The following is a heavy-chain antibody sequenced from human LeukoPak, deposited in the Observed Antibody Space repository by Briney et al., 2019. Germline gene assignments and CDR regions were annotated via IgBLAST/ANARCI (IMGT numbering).Heavy chain of an antibody. Sequence: GGSLRPSCAASGFTFSDYYMSWIRQAPGRGLEWVSYISSSGSTIYYADSVKGRFTISRDNAKNSLYLQMNSLRAEDTAVYYCARVRDYYDSSGYYYWGQGTLVTVSS. J-gene: IGHJ4*02. CDR1: GFTFSDYY. V-gene: IGHV3-11*01. CDR3: ARVRDYYDSSGYYY. CDR2: ISSSGSTI. D-gene: IGHD3-22*01.